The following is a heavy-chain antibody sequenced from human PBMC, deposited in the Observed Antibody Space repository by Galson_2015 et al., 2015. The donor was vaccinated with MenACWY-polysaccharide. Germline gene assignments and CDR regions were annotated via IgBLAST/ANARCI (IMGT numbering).Heavy chain of an antibody. CDR1: GYTFTSYD. CDR3: ARGTAPDRIPVAKVLNDY. D-gene: IGHD6-19*01. J-gene: IGHJ4*01. Sequence: SVKVSCKASGYTFTSYDINWVRQATGQGLEWMGWMNPNSGNTGHPQKFKGRVTMTRNTSISTAYMDLSSLRSEDTAVYYCARGTAPDRIPVAKVLNDYSGHATLVTVSS. CDR2: MNPNSGNT. V-gene: IGHV1-8*01.